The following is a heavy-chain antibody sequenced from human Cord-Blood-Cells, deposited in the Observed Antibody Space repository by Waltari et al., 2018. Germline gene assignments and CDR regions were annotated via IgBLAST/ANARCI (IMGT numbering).Heavy chain of an antibody. CDR2: INPNGGGT. Sequence: QVQLVQSGAEVKKPGASVKVSCKASGYTFTGYYMHWVRQAHGQGLEWMGWINPNGGGTNDAQKFQGWVTSTRDTSISTAYMELSRLRSDDTAMYYCARRTGDAFDIWGQGTMVTVSS. J-gene: IGHJ3*02. V-gene: IGHV1-2*04. CDR3: ARRTGDAFDI. CDR1: GYTFTGYY. D-gene: IGHD7-27*01.